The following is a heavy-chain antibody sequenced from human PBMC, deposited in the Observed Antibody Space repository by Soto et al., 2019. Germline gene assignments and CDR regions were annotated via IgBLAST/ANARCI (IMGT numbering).Heavy chain of an antibody. CDR1: GFTFSSYS. CDR3: ARANPHYYYYGMDV. Sequence: GGSLRLSCAASGFTFSSYSMSWVRQAPGKGLEWVSSVSSSSSYIYYADSVKGRFTISRDNAKNSLYLQVNSLRAEDTAVYYCARANPHYYYYGMDVWGQGTTVTVSS. J-gene: IGHJ6*02. CDR2: VSSSSSYI. V-gene: IGHV3-21*01.